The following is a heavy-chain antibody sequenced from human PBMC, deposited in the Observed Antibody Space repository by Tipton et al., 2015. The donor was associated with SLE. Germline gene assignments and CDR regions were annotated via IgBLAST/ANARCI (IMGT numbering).Heavy chain of an antibody. CDR3: AREGLHYDILTGLLGRGYYFDH. J-gene: IGHJ4*02. D-gene: IGHD3-9*01. Sequence: TLSLTCTVSGGSISSSAYYWGWIRQPPGKGLEWIGNIHYSGNTYCNPSLKSRVTISLDTSKNQFSLKLSSVTAADTAVFYCAREGLHYDILTGLLGRGYYFDHWGQGALVTVSS. CDR1: GGSISSSAYY. CDR2: IHYSGNT. V-gene: IGHV4-39*07.